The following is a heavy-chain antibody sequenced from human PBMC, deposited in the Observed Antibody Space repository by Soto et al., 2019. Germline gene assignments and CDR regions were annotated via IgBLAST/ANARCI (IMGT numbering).Heavy chain of an antibody. CDR2: IGGSGSSA. J-gene: IGHJ5*02. CDR3: AKDAVAYNGEWDWFDL. Sequence: EVQLLESGGGLVQPGGSLRLSCAASGFTFKNFAVSWVRQAPGKGMGWVSAIGGSGSSANYADSVKGRFTVSRDDSKSTLYLQMSGLRVDDTALYYCAKDAVAYNGEWDWFDLWGQGTLVTVSS. V-gene: IGHV3-23*01. CDR1: GFTFKNFA. D-gene: IGHD3-10*01.